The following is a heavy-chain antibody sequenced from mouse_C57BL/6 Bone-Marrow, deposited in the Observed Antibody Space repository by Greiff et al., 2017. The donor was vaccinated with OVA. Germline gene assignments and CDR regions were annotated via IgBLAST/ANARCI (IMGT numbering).Heavy chain of an antibody. CDR1: GYTFTSYW. V-gene: IGHV1-59*01. CDR2: IDPSDSYT. CDR3: ARRGEKDYGPFAY. D-gene: IGHD1-1*02. J-gene: IGHJ3*01. Sequence: QVQLQQPGAELVRPGTSVKLSCKASGYTFTSYWMHWVKQRPGQGLEWIGVIDPSDSYTNYNQKFKGKATLTVDTSSSTAYMQLSSLTSEDAAVYCGARRGEKDYGPFAYWGKGTLVTVAA.